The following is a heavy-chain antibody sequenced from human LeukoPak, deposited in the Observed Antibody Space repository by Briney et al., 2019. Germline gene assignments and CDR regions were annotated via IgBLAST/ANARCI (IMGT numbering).Heavy chain of an antibody. J-gene: IGHJ4*02. V-gene: IGHV4-59*01. D-gene: IGHD6-19*01. CDR2: IFWSGST. CDR1: GGSIHSY. CDR3: ARSDGGSSGWYLSYYFDY. Sequence: ASETLSLTCTVSGGSIHSYWSWIRQPPGKGLEWIGYIFWSGSTNYNPSLKSRVTISIDTSKNQFSLQLSSVTAADTAVYYCARSDGGSSGWYLSYYFDYWGQGTLVTVSS.